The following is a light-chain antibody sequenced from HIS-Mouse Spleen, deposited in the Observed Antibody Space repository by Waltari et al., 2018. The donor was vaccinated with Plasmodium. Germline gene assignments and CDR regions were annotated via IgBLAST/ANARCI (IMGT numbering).Light chain of an antibody. J-gene: IGKJ4*01. CDR3: QQRSNWPRVLT. CDR1: QSVSSY. CDR2: DAS. Sequence: EIVLTQSPATLSLSPGERATLSCRASQSVSSYLAWYQQKPGQAPRLLIYDASNAATGIPARFSGSGSGTDFTLTISSLGPEDFAVYYCQQRSNWPRVLTFGGGTKVEIK. V-gene: IGKV3-11*01.